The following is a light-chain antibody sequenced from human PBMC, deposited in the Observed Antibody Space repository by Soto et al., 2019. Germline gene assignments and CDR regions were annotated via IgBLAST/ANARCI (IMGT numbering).Light chain of an antibody. V-gene: IGKV1-5*01. Sequence: RMTQSPSSLSASTGDRVTITCRASQSISNWLAWYQQKPGKAPKLRIYDASSLESGVPSRFSGSGSGTEFTLTISSLQPDDFASYYCQQYNSYPRTFGQGTKV. CDR2: DAS. J-gene: IGKJ1*01. CDR1: QSISNW. CDR3: QQYNSYPRT.